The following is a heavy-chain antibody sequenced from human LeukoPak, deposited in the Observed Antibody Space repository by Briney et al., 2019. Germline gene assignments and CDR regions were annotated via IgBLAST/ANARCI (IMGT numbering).Heavy chain of an antibody. CDR2: INPSGGST. J-gene: IGHJ4*02. Sequence: GASVKVSCKGSGCTFTSYYMHWVRPPPGQGLEWMGRINPSGGSTSNAQKFEGRVAMTRDMSTSTIYMQLSRLRSEDTAVYYCARVSGSARGYSYGYLFDYWGQGTLVTVSS. D-gene: IGHD5-18*01. V-gene: IGHV1-46*01. CDR1: GCTFTSYY. CDR3: ARVSGSARGYSYGYLFDY.